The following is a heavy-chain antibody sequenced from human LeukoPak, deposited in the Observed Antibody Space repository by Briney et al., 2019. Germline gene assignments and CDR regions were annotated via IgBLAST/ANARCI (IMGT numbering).Heavy chain of an antibody. CDR3: ARDGATMIVVDDAFDI. D-gene: IGHD3-22*01. J-gene: IGHJ3*02. V-gene: IGHV1-69*04. CDR2: IIPILGIA. Sequence: SVKVSCKASGGTFSSYAISWVRQAPGQGLEWMRRIIPILGIANYAQKFQGRVTITAGKSTSTAYMELSSLRSEDTAVYYCARDGATMIVVDDAFDIWGQGTMVTVSS. CDR1: GGTFSSYA.